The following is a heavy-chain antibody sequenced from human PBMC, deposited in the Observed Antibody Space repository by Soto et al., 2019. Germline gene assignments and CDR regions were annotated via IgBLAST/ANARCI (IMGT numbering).Heavy chain of an antibody. CDR2: IYYSGST. V-gene: IGHV4-30-4*01. D-gene: IGHD3-16*02. CDR1: GGSISSGDYY. CDR3: DRADMITFWGVIVMGPYFDF. Sequence: PSETLSLTCTVSGGSISSGDYYWSWIRQSPGKGLEWIGYIYYSGSTYYNPSLKSRVTISVDTSKNQFSLKLSSVTAADTAVYYCDRADMITFWGVIVMGPYFDFWGQGTLVTVSS. J-gene: IGHJ4*02.